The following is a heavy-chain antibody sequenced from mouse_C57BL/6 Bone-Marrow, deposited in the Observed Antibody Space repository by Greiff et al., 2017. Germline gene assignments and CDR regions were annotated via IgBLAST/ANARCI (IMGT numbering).Heavy chain of an antibody. D-gene: IGHD1-1*01. CDR3: ATQYYVSSLWWYFDV. Sequence: QVQLKESGPELVKPGASVKISCKASGYTFTDYYINWVKQRPGQGLEWIGWICPGSGSTYYNERLQGQDTLPVEKSSSTAYMLLSSLTSEDSAVYFCATQYYVSSLWWYFDVWGTGTTVTVSS. CDR2: ICPGSGST. CDR1: GYTFTDYY. V-gene: IGHV1-75*01. J-gene: IGHJ1*03.